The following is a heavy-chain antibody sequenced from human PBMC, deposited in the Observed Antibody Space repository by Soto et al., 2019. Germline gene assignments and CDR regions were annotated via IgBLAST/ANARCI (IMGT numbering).Heavy chain of an antibody. Sequence: PGGSLRLSCEASGFTFSSYAMSWVRQAPGKGLEWVSVISGSGGTTYYADSVSGRFTISRDNSKNTLCLHMNSLRAEDTAVYYCAKYTTYYDFWSGFNDYWGQGILVTVSS. V-gene: IGHV3-23*01. D-gene: IGHD3-3*01. CDR3: AKYTTYYDFWSGFNDY. CDR2: ISGSGGTT. J-gene: IGHJ4*02. CDR1: GFTFSSYA.